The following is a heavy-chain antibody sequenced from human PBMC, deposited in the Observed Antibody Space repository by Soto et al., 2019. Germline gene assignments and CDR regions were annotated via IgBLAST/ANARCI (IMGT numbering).Heavy chain of an antibody. J-gene: IGHJ4*02. CDR3: ASLGYCSGGSCYSGDY. D-gene: IGHD2-15*01. CDR2: IIPILGIA. V-gene: IGHV1-69*02. Sequence: QVQLVQSGAEVKKPGSSVKVSCKASGGTFSSYTISWVRQAPGQGLEWMGRIIPILGIANYAQKFQGRVTITXXKXTXXAYMELSSLRSEDTAVYYCASLGYCSGGSCYSGDYWGQGTLVTVSS. CDR1: GGTFSSYT.